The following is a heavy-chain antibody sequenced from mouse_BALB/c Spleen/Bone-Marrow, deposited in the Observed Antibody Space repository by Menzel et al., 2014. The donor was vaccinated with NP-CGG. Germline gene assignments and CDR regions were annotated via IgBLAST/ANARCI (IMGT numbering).Heavy chain of an antibody. CDR1: GFSLTSYG. Sequence: VKLEESGPGLVAPSQCLSITCTVSGFSLTSYGVHWVRQPPGKGLEWLGVIWAGGSTNYNSALTSRLSISKDNSKSQVFLKMNSLQTDDTAMYYCARDRELSYAMDYWGQRTSVTVSS. J-gene: IGHJ4*01. D-gene: IGHD3-1*01. V-gene: IGHV2-9*02. CDR2: IWAGGST. CDR3: ARDRELSYAMDY.